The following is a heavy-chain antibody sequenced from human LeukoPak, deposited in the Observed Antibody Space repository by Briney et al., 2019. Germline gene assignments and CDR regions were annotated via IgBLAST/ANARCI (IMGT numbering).Heavy chain of an antibody. J-gene: IGHJ5*02. D-gene: IGHD3-10*01. CDR2: IKQDGSEK. Sequence: GGSLRLPCAASGFTFSSYWMSWVRQAPGKGLEWVANIKQDGSEKYYVDSVKGRFTISRDNAKNSLYLQMNSLRAEDTSVYYCARARSRWFGELLAWGQGTLVTVSS. V-gene: IGHV3-7*01. CDR1: GFTFSSYW. CDR3: ARARSRWFGELLA.